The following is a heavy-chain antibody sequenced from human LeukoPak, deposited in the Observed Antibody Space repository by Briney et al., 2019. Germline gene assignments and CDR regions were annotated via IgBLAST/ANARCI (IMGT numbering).Heavy chain of an antibody. J-gene: IGHJ4*02. CDR1: GGSFSGYY. CDR2: INHSGST. Sequence: SETLSLTCAVYGGSFSGYYWSWIRQPPGKGLEWIGEINHSGSTNYNPSLKSRVTISVDTSKNQFSLKLSSVTAADTAVYYCARPRGYDYDCWGQGTLVTVSS. CDR3: ARPRGYDYDC. V-gene: IGHV4-34*01. D-gene: IGHD5-12*01.